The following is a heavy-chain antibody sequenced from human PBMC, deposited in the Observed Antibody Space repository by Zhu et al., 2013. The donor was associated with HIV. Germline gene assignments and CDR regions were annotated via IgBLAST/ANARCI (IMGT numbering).Heavy chain of an antibody. CDR1: GGTFSSYA. CDR2: IIPIFGTA. J-gene: IGHJ6*02. V-gene: IGHV1-69*01. D-gene: IGHD5-12*01. CDR3: ASGVATITGYYYYGMDV. Sequence: QVQLVQSGAEVKKPGSSVKVSCKASGGTFSSYAISWVRQAPGQGLEWMGGIIPIFGTANYAQKFQGRVTITADESTSTAYMELSSLRSEDTAVYYCASGVATITGYYYYGMDVWGQGTTVTVSS.